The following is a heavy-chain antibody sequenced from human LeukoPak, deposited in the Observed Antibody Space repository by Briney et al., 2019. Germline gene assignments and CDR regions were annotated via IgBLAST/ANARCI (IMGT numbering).Heavy chain of an antibody. Sequence: GESLKISCKGSGYSFTSYWIGWVRQMPGKGLEWMGIIYPGDSDTRYSPPFQGQVTISADKSISTAYLQWSSLQASDTAMYYCARGYCSSTSCLRYNWFDPWGQGTLVTVSS. CDR3: ARGYCSSTSCLRYNWFDP. CDR2: IYPGDSDT. CDR1: GYSFTSYW. J-gene: IGHJ5*02. D-gene: IGHD2-2*01. V-gene: IGHV5-51*01.